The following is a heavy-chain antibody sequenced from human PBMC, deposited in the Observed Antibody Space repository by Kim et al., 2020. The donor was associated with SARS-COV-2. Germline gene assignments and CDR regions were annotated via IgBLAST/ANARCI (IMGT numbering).Heavy chain of an antibody. V-gene: IGHV4-39*01. CDR1: GGSISSSSYY. J-gene: IGHJ6*02. D-gene: IGHD3-10*01. CDR3: VRLGRGDYYGSGRSLLDV. Sequence: SETLSLTCTVSGGSISSSSYYWGWIRQPPGKGLEWIGSIYYSGSTYYKPSLKSRVTISVDTSKNQFSLKLSSVTAADSAVYYCVRLGRGDYYGSGRSLLDVWGQGTTVTVSS. CDR2: IYYSGST.